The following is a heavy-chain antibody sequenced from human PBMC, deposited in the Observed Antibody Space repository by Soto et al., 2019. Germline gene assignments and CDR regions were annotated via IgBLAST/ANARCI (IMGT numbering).Heavy chain of an antibody. CDR1: GYSISSDYY. CDR3: GRDVAGHDWLDP. V-gene: IGHV4-38-2*02. CDR2: IYHSGGA. Sequence: PSETLSLTCAVSGYSISSDYYWGWIRQPPGEGLEWIGSIYHSGGAYYNPSLNSQVTISLDTSKTKFSLKLRSVTAADKAVYDYGRDVAGHDWLDPWGQGTLVTVSS. J-gene: IGHJ5*02. D-gene: IGHD5-12*01.